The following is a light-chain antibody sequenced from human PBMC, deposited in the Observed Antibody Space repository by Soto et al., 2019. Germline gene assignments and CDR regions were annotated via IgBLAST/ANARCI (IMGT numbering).Light chain of an antibody. J-gene: IGLJ1*01. CDR1: RSDVGGYNY. CDR3: SSYTSSSTFYV. V-gene: IGLV2-14*01. Sequence: QSALTQPASVSGSPGQSITISCTGTRSDVGGYNYVSWHQQHPGKAPKLMIFEVSYRPSGVSNRFSGSKSGNTASLTISGLQAEDEAEYCCSSYTSSSTFYVFGTGTKLTVL. CDR2: EVS.